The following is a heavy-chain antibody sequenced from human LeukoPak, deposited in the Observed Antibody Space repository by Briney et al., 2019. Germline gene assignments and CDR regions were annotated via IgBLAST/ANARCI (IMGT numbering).Heavy chain of an antibody. CDR1: GFTFSSHW. J-gene: IGHJ4*02. CDR3: ARGDENYYGSGTYSPYDY. CDR2: INSDGSSI. V-gene: IGHV3-74*01. Sequence: RGSLRLSCVASGFTFSSHWIHWVRQAPGKGLVWISRINSDGSSISYADSVKGRFTVSRDNAKNTLYLQMNSLRGEDTAVYYCARGDENYYGSGTYSPYDYWGQGTLVTVSS. D-gene: IGHD3-10*01.